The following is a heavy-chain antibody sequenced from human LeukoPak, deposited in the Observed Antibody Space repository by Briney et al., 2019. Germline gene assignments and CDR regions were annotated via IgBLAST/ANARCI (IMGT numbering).Heavy chain of an antibody. CDR3: ARDVRMAIPSGGY. Sequence: SVKVSCKASGGTFSSYAISWVRQAPGQGLEWMGRIIPILGIANYAQKFQGRVTITADKSTSTAYMELSSLRSEDTAVYYCARDVRMAIPSGGYWGQGTLVTVSS. CDR2: IIPILGIA. D-gene: IGHD2-2*02. CDR1: GGTFSSYA. J-gene: IGHJ4*02. V-gene: IGHV1-69*04.